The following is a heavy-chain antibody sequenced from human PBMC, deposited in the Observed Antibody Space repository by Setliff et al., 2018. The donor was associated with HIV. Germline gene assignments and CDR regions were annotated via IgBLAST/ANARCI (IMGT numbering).Heavy chain of an antibody. D-gene: IGHD4-17*01. J-gene: IGHJ4*02. CDR1: GGSISSSSYY. CDR2: MYYSGST. Sequence: SETLSLTCTVSGGSISSSSYYWGWIRQPPGKGLEWIGSMYYSGSTYYNPSLKSRVTISVDTSKKQFSLKLRSVTAADTAVYYCARGYGDFDRWGQGTLVTSPQ. V-gene: IGHV4-39*01. CDR3: ARGYGDFDR.